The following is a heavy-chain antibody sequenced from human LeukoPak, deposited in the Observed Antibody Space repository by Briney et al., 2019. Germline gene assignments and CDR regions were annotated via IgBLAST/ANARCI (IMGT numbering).Heavy chain of an antibody. D-gene: IGHD2-8*02. CDR2: IYYSGCT. J-gene: IGHJ4*02. Sequence: SETLSLTCTVSGGSISSGSYYWSWIRQPAGKGLGWIGYIYYSGCTKYNPPLKSRVTISVDTSKNQFSLKLSSVTAADTAVYYCARDGGVGLFDYWGQGTPVTVSS. CDR3: ARDGGVGLFDY. V-gene: IGHV4-61*10. CDR1: GGSISSGSYY.